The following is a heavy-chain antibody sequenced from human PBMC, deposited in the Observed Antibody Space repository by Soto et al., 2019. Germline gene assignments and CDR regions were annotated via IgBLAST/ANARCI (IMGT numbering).Heavy chain of an antibody. CDR1: GFTFSSYA. D-gene: IGHD3-22*01. CDR3: ARDGGVVSYYYGMDV. Sequence: PVGSLRLSCAASGFTFSSYAMHWVRQAPGKGLEWVAVISYDGSNKYYADSVKGRFTISRDNSKNTLYLQMNSLRAEDTAVYYCARDGGVVSYYYGMDVWGQGTTVTVSS. V-gene: IGHV3-30-3*01. CDR2: ISYDGSNK. J-gene: IGHJ6*02.